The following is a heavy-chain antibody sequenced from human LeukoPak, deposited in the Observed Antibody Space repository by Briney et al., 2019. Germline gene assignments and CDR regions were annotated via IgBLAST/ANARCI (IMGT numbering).Heavy chain of an antibody. J-gene: IGHJ5*02. D-gene: IGHD3-22*01. CDR2: IYHSGST. CDR1: GGSISSGGYS. Sequence: PSETLSLTCAVSGGSISSGGYSWSWIRQPPGKGLEWIGYIYHSGSTYYNPSLKSRVTISVDTSKNQFSLKLSSVTAADTAVYYCARGRSGYSEGPWGQGTLVTVSS. V-gene: IGHV4-30-2*01. CDR3: ARGRSGYSEGP.